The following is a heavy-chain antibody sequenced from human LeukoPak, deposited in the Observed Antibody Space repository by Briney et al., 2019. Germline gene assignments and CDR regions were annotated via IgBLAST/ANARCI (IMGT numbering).Heavy chain of an antibody. CDR2: INHSGST. Sequence: SETLSLTCAVYGGSFSGYFWTWIRQPPGKGLEWIGEINHSGSTNYNPSLKSRVTISVDKSKNQFSLKLSSVTAAHTAVYYCARVTVVPAAIASSSVDYWGQGTLVTVSS. V-gene: IGHV4-34*01. CDR1: GGSFSGYF. D-gene: IGHD2-2*01. J-gene: IGHJ4*02. CDR3: ARVTVVPAAIASSSVDY.